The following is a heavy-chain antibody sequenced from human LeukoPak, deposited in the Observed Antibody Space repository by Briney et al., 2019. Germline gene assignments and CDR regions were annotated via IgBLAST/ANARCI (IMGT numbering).Heavy chain of an antibody. J-gene: IGHJ4*02. V-gene: IGHV3-7*01. CDR2: IKQDGSEK. CDR3: ARDPSTTVTTLGEIDY. CDR1: GFTFSSYW. Sequence: PGGSLRLSWAASGFTFSSYWMSWVRQAPGKGREWVANIKQDGSEKYYVDSVKGRFTISRDNAKNSLYLQMNSLRAEDTAVYYCARDPSTTVTTLGEIDYWGQGTLVTVSS. D-gene: IGHD4-17*01.